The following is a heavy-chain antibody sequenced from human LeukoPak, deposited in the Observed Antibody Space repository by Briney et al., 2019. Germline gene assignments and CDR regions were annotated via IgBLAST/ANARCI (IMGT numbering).Heavy chain of an antibody. D-gene: IGHD3-10*01. CDR1: GFTFSSYD. CDR3: ARGRGWGTFDI. J-gene: IGHJ3*02. V-gene: IGHV3-13*04. Sequence: GRPLRLSCAASGFTFSSYDMHWVRQGTGKGLEWVSAIGTAGDTYYPGSVKGRFTTSRENAKNSLYLQMNSLRVGDTAVYYCARGRGWGTFDIWGQGTMVTVSS. CDR2: IGTAGDT.